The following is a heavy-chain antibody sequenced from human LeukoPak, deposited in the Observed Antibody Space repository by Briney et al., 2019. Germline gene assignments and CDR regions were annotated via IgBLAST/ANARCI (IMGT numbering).Heavy chain of an antibody. CDR3: ARDRGYDNAFDI. CDR2: INSDGSST. J-gene: IGHJ3*02. D-gene: IGHD5-12*01. Sequence: GGSLRLSCAASGFTFGSSWMHWVRQAPGKGLVWVSRINSDGSSTTYADSVKGRFTISRDNAKNTLYLQMNSLRAEDTAVYYCARDRGYDNAFDIWGQGTMVTVSS. CDR1: GFTFGSSW. V-gene: IGHV3-74*03.